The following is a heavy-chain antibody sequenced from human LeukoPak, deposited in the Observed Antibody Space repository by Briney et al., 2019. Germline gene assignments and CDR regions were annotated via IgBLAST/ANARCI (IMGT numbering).Heavy chain of an antibody. J-gene: IGHJ6*02. CDR3: ARAVGYYYGSGSPLTSYYYYGMDV. Sequence: GGSLRLSCAASGFTFSSYWMSWVRQAPGKGLEWVANIKQDGSEKYYVDSVKGRFTISRDNAKNSLYLQMNSLRAEDTAVYYCARAVGYYYGSGSPLTSYYYYGMDVWGQGTTVTVSS. CDR2: IKQDGSEK. D-gene: IGHD3-10*01. CDR1: GFTFSSYW. V-gene: IGHV3-7*01.